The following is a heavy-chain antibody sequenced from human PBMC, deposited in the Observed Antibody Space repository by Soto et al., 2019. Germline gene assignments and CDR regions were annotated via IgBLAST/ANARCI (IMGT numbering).Heavy chain of an antibody. CDR1: GYTLTKLS. Sequence: ASVKVSCKVSGYTLTKLSMHWVRQAPGKGLDWMGGFDPEDGETIYAQKFQGRVTMTEDTSTDTAYMELSSLRSEDTAVYYCATSLWFGELLRGYYYGMDVWGQGTTVTVSS. J-gene: IGHJ6*02. CDR3: ATSLWFGELLRGYYYGMDV. D-gene: IGHD3-10*01. V-gene: IGHV1-24*01. CDR2: FDPEDGET.